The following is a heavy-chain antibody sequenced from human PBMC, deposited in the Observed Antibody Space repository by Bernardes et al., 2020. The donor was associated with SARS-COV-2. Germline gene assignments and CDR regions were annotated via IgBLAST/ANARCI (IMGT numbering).Heavy chain of an antibody. CDR2: IYTSGST. CDR1: GASISSYY. Sequence: SETLSLTCTVSGASISSYYWSWIRQPAWKGLEWIGRIYTSGSTNYNPSLKSRVTMSADTSKNQFSLMLRSVTAADTAVYYCVRVSPPYYNHYMDVWGKGTTVTVSS. CDR3: VRVSPPYYNHYMDV. V-gene: IGHV4-4*07. J-gene: IGHJ6*03.